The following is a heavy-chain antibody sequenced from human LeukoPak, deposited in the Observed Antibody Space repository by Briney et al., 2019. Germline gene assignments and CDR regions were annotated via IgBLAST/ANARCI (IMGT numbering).Heavy chain of an antibody. CDR2: ISSSSSYI. V-gene: IGHV3-21*01. Sequence: PGGSLRLSCAASGFTFSSYSMNWVRQAPGKGLEWVSSISSSSSYIYYADSVKGRFTISRDNVKNSLYLQMNSLRAEDTAVYYCARDILAAGPNWFDPWGQGTLVTVSS. D-gene: IGHD6-6*01. CDR1: GFTFSSYS. CDR3: ARDILAAGPNWFDP. J-gene: IGHJ5*02.